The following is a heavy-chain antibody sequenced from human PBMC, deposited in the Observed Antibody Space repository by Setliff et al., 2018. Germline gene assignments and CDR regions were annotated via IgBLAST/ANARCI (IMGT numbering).Heavy chain of an antibody. V-gene: IGHV4-39*01. D-gene: IGHD2-2*01. CDR1: GGSISSISYY. J-gene: IGHJ4*02. CDR3: ATCRYQVPYNY. CDR2: VYDSGTT. Sequence: PSETLSLTCTVPGGSISSISYYWGWIRQPPGKGLEWIGTVYDSGTTYYNPSLKSRVTISVDTSKQQLSLRVTSVTAADTAVYYCATCRYQVPYNYWGQGTLVTVSS.